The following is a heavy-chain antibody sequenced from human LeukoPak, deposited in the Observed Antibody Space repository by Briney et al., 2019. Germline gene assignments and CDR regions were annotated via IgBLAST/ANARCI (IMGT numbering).Heavy chain of an antibody. D-gene: IGHD5/OR15-5a*01. CDR3: AKNIVGGSTSMYV. V-gene: IGHV3-23*01. J-gene: IGHJ6*02. CDR2: MSGGGGYA. CDR1: GFTFSGYA. Sequence: GGSLRLSCAASGFTFSGYAMTWVRQAPGKGLEWVSAMSGGGGYAYYADSVKGRFTISIDNSKNTLYLQMNSLRAEDTALYYCAKNIVGGSTSMYVWGQGTTVTVSS.